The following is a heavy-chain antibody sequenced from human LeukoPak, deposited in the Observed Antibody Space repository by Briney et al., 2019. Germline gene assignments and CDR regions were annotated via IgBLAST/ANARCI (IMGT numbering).Heavy chain of an antibody. CDR1: GFTFSSYA. V-gene: IGHV3-23*01. J-gene: IGHJ4*02. CDR2: ISGSGGST. D-gene: IGHD5-18*01. CDR3: AKRKRGYSYGTLDY. Sequence: GGSLRLSCAASGFTFSSYAMSWVRQAPGKGLEWVSAISGSGGSTYYADSVKGRFTISRDNSKNTLYLQMNSLRAEDTAVYYCAKRKRGYSYGTLDYWGQGTLVTVSS.